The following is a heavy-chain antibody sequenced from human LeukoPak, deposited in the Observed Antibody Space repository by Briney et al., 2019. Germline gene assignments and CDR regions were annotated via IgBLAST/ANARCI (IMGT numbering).Heavy chain of an antibody. D-gene: IGHD3-22*01. CDR3: ARTYYYDSSGYYDY. CDR1: GFTFSSYA. Sequence: PGGSLRLSCAASGFTFSSYAMNRVRQAPGKGLEWVAVISYDGSNKYYADSVKGRFTISRDSSKNTLYLQMNSLRGEDTAVYYCARTYYYDSSGYYDYWGQGTLVTVSS. J-gene: IGHJ4*02. V-gene: IGHV3-30-3*01. CDR2: ISYDGSNK.